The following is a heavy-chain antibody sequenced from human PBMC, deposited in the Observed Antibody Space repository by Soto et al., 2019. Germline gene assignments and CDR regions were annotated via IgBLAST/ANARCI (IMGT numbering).Heavy chain of an antibody. V-gene: IGHV3-23*01. Sequence: GGSLRLSCAASGFTFSNYAMIWVRQAPVNGLEFVSFISGIFGSTYYADSVKGRFTISRYNSKNTLYLQMNSLRAYYTAVYYCAKDGSTTGAFDYWGQGTLVTVSS. CDR3: AKDGSTTGAFDY. CDR1: GFTFSNYA. CDR2: ISGIFGST. D-gene: IGHD2-2*01. J-gene: IGHJ4*02.